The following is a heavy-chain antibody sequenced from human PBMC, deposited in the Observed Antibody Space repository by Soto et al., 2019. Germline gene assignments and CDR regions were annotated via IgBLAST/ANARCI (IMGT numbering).Heavy chain of an antibody. V-gene: IGHV1-18*01. CDR1: GYTFTSYG. CDR3: ARSGSSWPGEYNWFDP. D-gene: IGHD6-13*01. Sequence: ASVKVSCKASGYTFTSYGISWVRQAPGQGLEWMGWISAYNGNTNYAQKLQGRVTMTTDTSTSTAYMELRSLRSDDTAVYYCARSGSSWPGEYNWFDPWGQGTLVTVSS. J-gene: IGHJ5*02. CDR2: ISAYNGNT.